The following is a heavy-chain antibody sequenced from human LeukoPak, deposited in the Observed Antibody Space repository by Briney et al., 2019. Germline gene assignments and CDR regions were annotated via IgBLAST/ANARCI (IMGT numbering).Heavy chain of an antibody. J-gene: IGHJ4*02. CDR3: ARAVTTVTTRPSDY. Sequence: GRSLRLSCAASGFTFSSYAMHWVRQAPGKGLEWVAVISYDGSNKYYADSVKGRFTISRDNSKNTLYLQMNSLTAEDTAVYFCARAVTTVTTRPSDYWGQGTLVTVSS. D-gene: IGHD4-17*01. V-gene: IGHV3-30-3*01. CDR1: GFTFSSYA. CDR2: ISYDGSNK.